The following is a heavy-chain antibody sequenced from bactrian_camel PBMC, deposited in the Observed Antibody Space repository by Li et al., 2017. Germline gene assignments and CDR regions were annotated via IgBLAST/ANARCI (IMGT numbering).Heavy chain of an antibody. CDR3: VRDRTLGLGDFGY. CDR2: INGAGGTT. V-gene: IGHV3S40*01. CDR1: GFTFSSYY. D-gene: IGHD1*01. J-gene: IGHJ6*01. Sequence: VQLVESGGGLVQPGGSLRLSCAASGFTFSSYYMTWLRQAPRKGLEWVSTINGAGGTTYFTDSLKGRFTISRDNAKNTVYLQKNALKPEDTAVYYCVRDRTLGLGDFGYWGQGTQVTVS.